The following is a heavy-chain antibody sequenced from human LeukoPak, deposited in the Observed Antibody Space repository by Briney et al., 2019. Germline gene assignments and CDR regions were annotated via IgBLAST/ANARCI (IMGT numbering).Heavy chain of an antibody. CDR1: GFTFSSYA. D-gene: IGHD6-6*01. CDR3: VRGHSSSSNYFDY. CDR2: ISGNGGST. Sequence: GGSLRLSCSASGFTFSSYAMRWVRQAPGKGLEYVSGISGNGGSTNYEDSVKGRFTISRDNSKNTLYLQMSSLRAEDTAVYYCVRGHSSSSNYFDYWGQGSLVIVSS. J-gene: IGHJ4*02. V-gene: IGHV3-64D*09.